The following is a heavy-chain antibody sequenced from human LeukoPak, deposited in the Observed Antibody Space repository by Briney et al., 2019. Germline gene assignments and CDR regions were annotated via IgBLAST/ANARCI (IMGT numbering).Heavy chain of an antibody. CDR2: ISGGSSAI. J-gene: IGHJ6*02. D-gene: IGHD3-10*01. CDR1: GFTFSGYT. V-gene: IGHV3-48*04. CDR3: ARDDGARYDGMDV. Sequence: GGSLRLSCEASGFTFSGYTINWVRQAPGKGLEWLSYISGGSSAIYYTDSVKGRFTIPRENAKNSLYLQMNSLRAEDTAVYYCARDDGARYDGMDVWGQGTTVTVSS.